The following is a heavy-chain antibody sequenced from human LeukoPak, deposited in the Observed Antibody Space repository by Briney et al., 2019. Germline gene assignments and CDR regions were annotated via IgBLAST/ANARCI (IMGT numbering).Heavy chain of an antibody. J-gene: IGHJ4*02. V-gene: IGHV1-46*01. CDR2: ITPSDGST. CDR3: ARDTYGSDY. CDR1: GYTFSDHH. Sequence: ASVKVSCKASGYTFSDHHMHWVRQAPGRGLEWMGKITPSDGSTTYAQKFQDRVTMTRDTSTSTVYMELNSLSSEDTAVYYCARDTYGSDYWGQGTLVTVSS. D-gene: IGHD3-10*01.